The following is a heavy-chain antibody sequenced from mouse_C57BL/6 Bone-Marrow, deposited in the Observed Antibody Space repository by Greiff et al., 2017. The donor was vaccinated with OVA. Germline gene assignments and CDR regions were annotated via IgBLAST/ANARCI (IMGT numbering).Heavy chain of an antibody. V-gene: IGHV1-76*01. CDR2: IYPGSGTT. Sequence: QVQLQQSGAELVRPGASVKLSCKASGYTFTDYYINWVKQRPGQGLEWIARIYPGSGTTYYNEKFKGKATLTAEQSSSTAYLQLCILSSDVSAVYFCARATWVLYWSFDVWGTGPTVTVSS. J-gene: IGHJ1*03. D-gene: IGHD4-1*01. CDR3: ARATWVLYWSFDV. CDR1: GYTFTDYY.